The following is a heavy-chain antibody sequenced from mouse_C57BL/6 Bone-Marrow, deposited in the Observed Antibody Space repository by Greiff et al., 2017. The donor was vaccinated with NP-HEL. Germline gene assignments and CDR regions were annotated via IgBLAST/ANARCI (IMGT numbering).Heavy chain of an antibody. Sequence: VQLQQPGAELVMPGASVKLSCKASGYTFTSYWMHWVKQRPGQGLEWIGEIDPSDSYTNYNQKFKGKSTLTVDKSSSTAYMQLSSLTSEDSAVYYCAREDYYGSSYTWVSYWGQGTLVTVSA. V-gene: IGHV1-69*01. CDR3: AREDYYGSSYTWVSY. CDR2: IDPSDSYT. CDR1: GYTFTSYW. J-gene: IGHJ3*01. D-gene: IGHD1-1*01.